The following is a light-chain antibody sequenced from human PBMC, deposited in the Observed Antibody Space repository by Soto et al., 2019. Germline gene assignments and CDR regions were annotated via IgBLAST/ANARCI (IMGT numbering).Light chain of an antibody. Sequence: EIVLTQSPGTLSLSPGEGATLSCRASQSVSSSYLAWYQQKPGQTPRLLIYAASSRATVIPDRFSGSGSGTDFTLTISRLEPEDFAVYYCQQYGNSLYTFGQGTKLEIK. CDR2: AAS. CDR3: QQYGNSLYT. J-gene: IGKJ2*01. CDR1: QSVSSSY. V-gene: IGKV3-20*01.